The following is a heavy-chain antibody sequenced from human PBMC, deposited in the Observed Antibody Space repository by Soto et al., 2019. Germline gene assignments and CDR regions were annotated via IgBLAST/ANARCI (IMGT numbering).Heavy chain of an antibody. CDR1: GYTFTNYY. CDR2: IIPMFGTP. V-gene: IGHV1-69*13. J-gene: IGHJ4*02. CDR3: ARDQFPFDY. Sequence: ASVKVSCKASGYTFTNYYMHWVRQAPGQGLEWMGVIIPMFGTPNYAQKFQGRVTITADASTSTSYMEVSSLTSEDTAVYYCARDQFPFDYWGQGTLVTVSS.